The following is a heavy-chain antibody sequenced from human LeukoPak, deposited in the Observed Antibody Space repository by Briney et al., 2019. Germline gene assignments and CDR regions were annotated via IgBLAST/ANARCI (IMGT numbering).Heavy chain of an antibody. CDR1: GYTFTSYG. CDR2: ISAYNGNT. J-gene: IGHJ4*02. V-gene: IGHV1-18*01. CDR3: ARIAYCGGDCYTTYFDY. D-gene: IGHD2-21*01. Sequence: ASVKVSCRASGYTFTSYGISWVRQAPGQGLEWMGWISAYNGNTNFAQKLQGRVTMTTDSSTGTAYMELRSLRSDDTAVYYCARIAYCGGDCYTTYFDYWGQGTLVTVSS.